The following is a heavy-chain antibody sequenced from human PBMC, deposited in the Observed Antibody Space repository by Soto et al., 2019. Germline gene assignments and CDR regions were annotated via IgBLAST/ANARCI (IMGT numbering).Heavy chain of an antibody. CDR3: ASAFSRLETYYYGSGSYEGMDV. V-gene: IGHV1-3*01. Sequence: GASVKVSCKASGYTFTSYAMHWVRQAPGQRLEWMGWINAGNGNTKYSQKFQGRVTITRDTSASTAYMELSSLRSEDTAVYYCASAFSRLETYYYGSGSYEGMDVWGQGTTVTVSS. D-gene: IGHD3-10*01. J-gene: IGHJ6*02. CDR1: GYTFTSYA. CDR2: INAGNGNT.